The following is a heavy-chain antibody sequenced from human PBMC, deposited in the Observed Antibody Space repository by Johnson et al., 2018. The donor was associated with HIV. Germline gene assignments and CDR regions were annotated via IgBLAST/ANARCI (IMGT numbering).Heavy chain of an antibody. Sequence: QVQLVESGGGVVQPGGSLRLSCAASGFTFSNYGMHWVRQAPGKGLAWVAFINSDGSHTYYVDSVRGRFTISRDNSKNTLYLQMNSLRGEDTAVYYCADEGSIAVAGVFDIWGQGTMVTVSS. CDR2: INSDGSHT. J-gene: IGHJ3*02. V-gene: IGHV3-30*02. CDR1: GFTFSNYG. CDR3: ADEGSIAVAGVFDI. D-gene: IGHD6-19*01.